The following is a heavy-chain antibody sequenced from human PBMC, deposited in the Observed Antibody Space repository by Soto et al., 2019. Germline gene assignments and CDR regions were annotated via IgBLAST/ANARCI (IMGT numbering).Heavy chain of an antibody. V-gene: IGHV3-49*04. Sequence: GGSLRLSCTASGFTFGDYAMSWVRQAPGKGLEWVGFIRSKAYGGTTEYAASVKGRFTISRDDSKSIAYLQMNSLKTEDTAVYYCTTFPETLAGTTFPYYFDYWGQGTLVTVSS. CDR3: TTFPETLAGTTFPYYFDY. CDR2: IRSKAYGGTT. CDR1: GFTFGDYA. J-gene: IGHJ4*02. D-gene: IGHD1-1*01.